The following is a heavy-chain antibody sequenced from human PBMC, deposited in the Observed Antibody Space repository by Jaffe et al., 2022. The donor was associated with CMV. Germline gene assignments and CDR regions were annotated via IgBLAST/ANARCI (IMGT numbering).Heavy chain of an antibody. CDR3: AKDIEQLGAFDI. V-gene: IGHV3-9*01. CDR2: ISWNSGSI. D-gene: IGHD3-16*01. Sequence: EVQLVESGGGLVQPGRSLRLSCAASGFTFDDYAMHWVRQAPGKGLEWVSGISWNSGSIGYADSVKGRFTISRDNAKNSLYLQMNSLRAEDTALYYCAKDIEQLGAFDIWGQGTMVTVSS. CDR1: GFTFDDYA. J-gene: IGHJ3*02.